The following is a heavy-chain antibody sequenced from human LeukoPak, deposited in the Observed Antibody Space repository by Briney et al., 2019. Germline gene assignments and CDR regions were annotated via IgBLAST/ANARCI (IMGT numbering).Heavy chain of an antibody. CDR1: GFTFSSYW. Sequence: PGGSLRLSCAASGFTFSSYWMSWVRQAPGKGLEWVGRIKSKTDGGTTDYAAPVKGRFTISRDDSKNTLYLQMNSLKTEDTAVYYCTTRIAARPPWDYWGQGTLVTVSS. CDR3: TTRIAARPPWDY. J-gene: IGHJ4*02. V-gene: IGHV3-15*01. D-gene: IGHD6-6*01. CDR2: IKSKTDGGTT.